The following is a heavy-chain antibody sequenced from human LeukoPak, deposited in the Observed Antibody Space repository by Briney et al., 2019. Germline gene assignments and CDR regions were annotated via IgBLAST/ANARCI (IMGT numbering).Heavy chain of an antibody. CDR1: GFTFTSSA. Sequence: GASVNVSCKASGFTFTSSAVQWVRQARGQRLEWIGWIVVGSGNTNYAQKFQERVTITRDMSTSTAYMELSSVGSEDTAVYYCAAARYDYVWGSYRYDAFDIWGQGTMVTVSS. J-gene: IGHJ3*02. CDR2: IVVGSGNT. V-gene: IGHV1-58*01. CDR3: AAARYDYVWGSYRYDAFDI. D-gene: IGHD3-16*02.